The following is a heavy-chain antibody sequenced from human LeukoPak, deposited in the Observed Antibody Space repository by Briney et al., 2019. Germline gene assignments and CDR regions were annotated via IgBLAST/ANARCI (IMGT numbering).Heavy chain of an antibody. CDR3: ARARPYYYDSSGYSETYAFDI. CDR1: GFTVSSNY. Sequence: GGSLRLSCAASGFTVSSNYMSWVCQAPGKGLEWVSVIYSGGSTYYADSVKGRFTISRDNSKNTLYLQMNSLRAEDTAVYYCARARPYYYDSSGYSETYAFDIWGQGTMVTVSS. J-gene: IGHJ3*02. V-gene: IGHV3-66*02. D-gene: IGHD3-22*01. CDR2: IYSGGST.